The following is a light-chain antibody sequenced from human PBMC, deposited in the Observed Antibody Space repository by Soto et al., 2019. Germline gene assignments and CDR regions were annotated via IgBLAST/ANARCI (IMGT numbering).Light chain of an antibody. V-gene: IGLV1-44*01. CDR3: AAWDDSLNGVV. J-gene: IGLJ2*01. Sequence: QSVLTQSPSASGTPGQKVTISCSGSNSNIGSNTVNWYQQLPGTAPKLLMYSNNQRPSGVPDRFSGSKSGTSASLAISGLQSEDEADYYCAAWDDSLNGVVFGGGTKLTVL. CDR2: SNN. CDR1: NSNIGSNT.